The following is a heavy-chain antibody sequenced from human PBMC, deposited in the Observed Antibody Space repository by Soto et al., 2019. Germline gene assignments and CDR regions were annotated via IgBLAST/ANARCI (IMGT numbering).Heavy chain of an antibody. CDR3: ARDGAVAEGFNWFDP. CDR2: IYYSGST. Sequence: SETLSLTCTVSGGSISSSSYYWGWIRQPPGKGLEWIGSIYYSGSTNYNPSLKSRVTISVDTSKNQFSLKLSSVTAADTAVYYCARDGAVAEGFNWFDPWGQGTLVTVSS. D-gene: IGHD6-19*01. V-gene: IGHV4-39*07. CDR1: GGSISSSSYY. J-gene: IGHJ5*02.